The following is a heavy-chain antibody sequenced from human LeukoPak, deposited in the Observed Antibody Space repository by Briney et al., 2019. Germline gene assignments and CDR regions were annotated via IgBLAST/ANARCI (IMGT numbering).Heavy chain of an antibody. CDR3: ARGRGRGWYYYYGMDV. Sequence: SETLSLTCAVYGGSFSGYYWSWIRQPPGKGLEWIGEINHSGSTYYNPSLKSRVTISVDRSKNQFSLKLSSVTAADTAVYYCARGRGRGWYYYYGMDVWGQGTTVTVSS. V-gene: IGHV4-34*01. J-gene: IGHJ6*02. D-gene: IGHD6-19*01. CDR2: INHSGST. CDR1: GGSFSGYY.